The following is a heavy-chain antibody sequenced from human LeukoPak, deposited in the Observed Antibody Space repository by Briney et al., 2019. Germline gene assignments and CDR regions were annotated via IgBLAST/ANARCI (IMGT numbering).Heavy chain of an antibody. Sequence: SETLSLTCTVSGGSIRSSSYYWGWIRQHPGKGLEWIGYIYYSGSTYYNPSLKSRVTISVDTSKNQFSLKLSSVTAADTAVYYCASSYCGGDCYSGLFDYWGQGTLVTVSS. CDR3: ASSYCGGDCYSGLFDY. J-gene: IGHJ4*02. CDR1: GGSIRSSSYY. CDR2: IYYSGST. V-gene: IGHV4-31*03. D-gene: IGHD2-21*02.